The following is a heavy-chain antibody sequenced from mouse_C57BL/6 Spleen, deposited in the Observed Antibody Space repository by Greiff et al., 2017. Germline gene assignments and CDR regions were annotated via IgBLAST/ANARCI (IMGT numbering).Heavy chain of an antibody. CDR2: INPNNGGT. D-gene: IGHD2-3*01. V-gene: IGHV1-18*01. CDR3: ARWDDGYYCFDY. Sequence: VQLQQSGPELVKPGASVKIPCKASGYTFTDYNMDWVKQSHGKSLEWIGDINPNNGGTNYNQKFKGKATLTVDKSSSTAYMELRSLTSEDTAVYYCARWDDGYYCFDYWGQGTTLTVSS. CDR1: GYTFTDYN. J-gene: IGHJ2*01.